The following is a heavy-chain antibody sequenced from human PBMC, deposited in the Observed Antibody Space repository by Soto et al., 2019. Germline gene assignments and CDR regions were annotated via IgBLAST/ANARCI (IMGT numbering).Heavy chain of an antibody. J-gene: IGHJ5*02. Sequence: PSETLSLTCTVSGGSISSYYWSWIRQPPGKGLEWIGYIYYSGSTNYNPSLKSRVTISVDTSKNQFSLKLSSVTAADTAVYYCARDTSDYDFWSGYYEPVRGSNWFDPWGQGTLVTVSS. V-gene: IGHV4-59*01. CDR1: GGSISSYY. CDR3: ARDTSDYDFWSGYYEPVRGSNWFDP. D-gene: IGHD3-3*01. CDR2: IYYSGST.